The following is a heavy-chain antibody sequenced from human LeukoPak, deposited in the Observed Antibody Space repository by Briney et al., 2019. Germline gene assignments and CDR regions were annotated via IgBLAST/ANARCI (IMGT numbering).Heavy chain of an antibody. CDR2: INTNTGNP. D-gene: IGHD6-13*01. J-gene: IGHJ4*02. V-gene: IGHV7-4-1*02. Sequence: EASVKVSCKASGYTFTSYAMNWVRQAPGQGLEWMGWINTNTGNPTYAQGFTGRFVFSLDTSVSTAYLQISSLKAEDTAVYYCARVKSRYSSSWYGDYWGQGTLVTVSS. CDR3: ARVKSRYSSSWYGDY. CDR1: GYTFTSYA.